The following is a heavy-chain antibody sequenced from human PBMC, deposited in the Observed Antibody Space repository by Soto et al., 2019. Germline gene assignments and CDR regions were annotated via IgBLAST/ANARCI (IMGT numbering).Heavy chain of an antibody. CDR1: GFTFSDYC. J-gene: IGHJ4*02. Sequence: PGGSLSLSCAASGFTFSDYCMGWIRQAPGKGLEWVSYISSSGSTIYYADSVKGRFTISRDNAKNSLYLQMNSLRAEDTAVYYCARDPREYYFDYWGQGTLVTVSS. V-gene: IGHV3-11*01. CDR2: ISSSGSTI. CDR3: ARDPREYYFDY.